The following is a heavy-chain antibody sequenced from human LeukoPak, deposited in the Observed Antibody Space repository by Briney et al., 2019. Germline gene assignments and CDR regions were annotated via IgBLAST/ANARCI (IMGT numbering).Heavy chain of an antibody. CDR1: GFTFSSYA. CDR3: ARVYCTNGVCYTGVYYFDY. CDR2: IYSGGGT. D-gene: IGHD2-8*01. V-gene: IGHV3-53*01. J-gene: IGHJ4*02. Sequence: GGSLRLSCAASGFTFSSYAMSWVRQAPGKGLEWVSVIYSGGGTYYADSVKGRFTISRDNSKNTLYLQMNSLRAEDTAVYYCARVYCTNGVCYTGVYYFDYWGQGTLVTVSS.